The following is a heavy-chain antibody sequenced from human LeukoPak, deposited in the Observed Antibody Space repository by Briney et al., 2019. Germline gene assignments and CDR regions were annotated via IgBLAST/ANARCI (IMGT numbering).Heavy chain of an antibody. Sequence: PGGSLRLSCAASGFTFSDYYMSWIRQAPGKGLEWVSSIIGGSSYTDYADSLKGRFTISRDNAKNSLYLQMNSLGDEDTAVYYCARGSIVAANFDYWGQGTLVTVSS. CDR1: GFTFSDYY. CDR2: IIGGSSYT. D-gene: IGHD6-13*01. J-gene: IGHJ4*02. V-gene: IGHV3-11*05. CDR3: ARGSIVAANFDY.